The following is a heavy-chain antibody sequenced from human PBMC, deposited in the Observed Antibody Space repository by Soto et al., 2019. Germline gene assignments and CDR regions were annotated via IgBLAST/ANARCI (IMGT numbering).Heavy chain of an antibody. J-gene: IGHJ4*02. V-gene: IGHV1-18*04. D-gene: IGHD2-2*01. CDR3: ARGAYRQDCSSTSCWLDY. Sequence: QVQLVQSGAEVMKPGASVKVSCKASGYSLRNYGISWVRQAPGQGPEWMGWISPNSGNTNYAPKRKGRVTMTTDTSTHTAYRELRSLRSDDTAIYYCARGAYRQDCSSTSCWLDYWGQGTLVTVSS. CDR2: ISPNSGNT. CDR1: GYSLRNYG.